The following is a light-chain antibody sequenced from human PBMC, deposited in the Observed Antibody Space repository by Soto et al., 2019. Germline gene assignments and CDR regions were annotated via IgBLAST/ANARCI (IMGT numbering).Light chain of an antibody. V-gene: IGLV2-14*01. CDR1: SSDVGGYNH. Sequence: SALTQPVSVSGSPGQSITISCTGTSSDVGGYNHVSWYQHSPGKAPKLILFAVSDRPSGVSHRFSGSKSGNTASLTISGLQAEDEADYYCCSYTSLSTVVFGGGTQLTVL. CDR3: CSYTSLSTVV. CDR2: AVS. J-gene: IGLJ2*01.